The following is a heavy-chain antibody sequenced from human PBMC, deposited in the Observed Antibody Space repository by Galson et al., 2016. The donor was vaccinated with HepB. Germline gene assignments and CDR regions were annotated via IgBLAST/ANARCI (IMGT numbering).Heavy chain of an antibody. D-gene: IGHD5-12*01. J-gene: IGHJ3*01. Sequence: SETLSLTCTVSGASVSTSDHYWGWIRQPPGMSLEWIGSIHYSGNTFYNPSLRSRVAMSIDISRKEFSLRLYSVTAADKAVYYCASDVQDILVAFGDAFDVWGQGSLVTVSS. V-gene: IGHV4-39*07. CDR2: IHYSGNT. CDR1: GASVSTSDHY. CDR3: ASDVQDILVAFGDAFDV.